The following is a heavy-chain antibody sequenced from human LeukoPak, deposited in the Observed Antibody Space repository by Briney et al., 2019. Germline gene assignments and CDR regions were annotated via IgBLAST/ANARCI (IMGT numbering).Heavy chain of an antibody. V-gene: IGHV1-69*05. J-gene: IGHJ4*02. D-gene: IGHD3-22*01. CDR2: IIPIFGTA. CDR1: GGTFSSYA. CDR3: ARSIYYDSSGYGYYFDY. Sequence: SVKVSCKASGGTFSSYAISWVRPAPGQGLEWMGGIIPIFGTANYAQKFQGRVTITTDESTSTAYMELSSLRSEDTAVYYCARSIYYDSSGYGYYFDYWGQGTLVTVSS.